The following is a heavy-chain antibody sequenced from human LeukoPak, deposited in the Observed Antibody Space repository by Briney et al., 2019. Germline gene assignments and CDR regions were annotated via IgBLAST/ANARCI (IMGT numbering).Heavy chain of an antibody. J-gene: IGHJ6*03. V-gene: IGHV4-59*01. CDR3: ARGRLFYYMDV. CDR1: GGSLNDYF. Sequence: SETLSLTCTVSGGSLNDYFWDWIRQAPGKGLEWIGNIYYRGDTNYNPSLKGRLTVSLDTSKNHFSLKLTPVTAADTAVYYCARGRLFYYMDVWGEGTTVTVSS. D-gene: IGHD2/OR15-2a*01. CDR2: IYYRGDT.